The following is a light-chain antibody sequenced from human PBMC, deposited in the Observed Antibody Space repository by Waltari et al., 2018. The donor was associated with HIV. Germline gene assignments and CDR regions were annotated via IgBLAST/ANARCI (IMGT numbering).Light chain of an antibody. CDR2: GNN. CDR1: SSNLGARAHLD. V-gene: IGLV1-40*01. Sequence: QSVLTQPPSVSGAPGQTVTISCTGSSSNLGARAHLDVHWYQQLPGTAPKLLIYGNNSRPSGVPDRFSGSKSGASASLAITGLQAEDEADYYCQSYDTRLSGSVFGGGTKLTVL. CDR3: QSYDTRLSGSV. J-gene: IGLJ3*02.